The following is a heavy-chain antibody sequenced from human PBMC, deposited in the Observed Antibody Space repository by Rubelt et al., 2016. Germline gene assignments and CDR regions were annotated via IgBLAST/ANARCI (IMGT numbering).Heavy chain of an antibody. D-gene: IGHD3-22*01. CDR1: GFTVSGSY. CDR3: ARGKSSSGNLLDY. J-gene: IGHJ4*02. Sequence: EVQLVESGGGLIQPGGSLRLACAASGFTVSGSYMSWVRQAPGKGLEWVSVIYSGGNTYYADSVKGRFTMSRDNSKNTLELQMNSLAVEDTAVYYCARGKSSSGNLLDYWGQGTLVTVSS. CDR2: IYSGGNT. V-gene: IGHV3-53*01.